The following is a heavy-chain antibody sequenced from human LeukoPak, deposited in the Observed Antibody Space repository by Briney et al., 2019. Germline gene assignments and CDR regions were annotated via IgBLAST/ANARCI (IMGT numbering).Heavy chain of an antibody. CDR2: IYYSGST. Sequence: SETLSLTCTVSGGSISSYYWSWIWQPPGKGLEWIGYIYYSGSTNYNPSLKSRVTISVDTSKNQFSLKLSSVTAADTAVYYCARAAAHYYYYYGMDVWGQGTTVTVSS. V-gene: IGHV4-59*01. D-gene: IGHD6-25*01. CDR1: GGSISSYY. CDR3: ARAAAHYYYYYGMDV. J-gene: IGHJ6*02.